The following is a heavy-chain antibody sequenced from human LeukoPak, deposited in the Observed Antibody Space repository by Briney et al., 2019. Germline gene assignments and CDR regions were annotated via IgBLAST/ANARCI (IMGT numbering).Heavy chain of an antibody. CDR2: INPNSGGT. CDR3: ARGITGTTYYGMDV. V-gene: IGHV1-2*04. CDR1: GYTFTGYY. D-gene: IGHD1-7*01. Sequence: ASVKVSCKASGYTFTGYYMHWVQQAPGQGLEWMGWINPNSGGTNYAQKFQGWVTMTRDTSISTAYMELSRLRSGDTAVYYCARGITGTTYYGMDVWGQGTTVTVSS. J-gene: IGHJ6*02.